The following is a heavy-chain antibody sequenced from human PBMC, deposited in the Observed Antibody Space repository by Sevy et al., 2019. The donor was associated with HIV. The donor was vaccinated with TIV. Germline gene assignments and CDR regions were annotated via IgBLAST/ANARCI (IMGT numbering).Heavy chain of an antibody. CDR3: ATHAGIAAAGRVFDY. Sequence: GGSLRLSCAASGFTFSDHYMEWVRQAPGKGLEWVGRTRNKADSYTTDYAASVKGRFTISRDDSKNSQYLLMNNLKTEDTAVYYCATHAGIAAAGRVFDYWGQGTLVTVSS. D-gene: IGHD6-13*01. J-gene: IGHJ4*02. CDR1: GFTFSDHY. CDR2: TRNKADSYTT. V-gene: IGHV3-72*01.